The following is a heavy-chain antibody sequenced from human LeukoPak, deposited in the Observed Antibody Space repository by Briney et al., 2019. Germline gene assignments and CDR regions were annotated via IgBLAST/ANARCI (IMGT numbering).Heavy chain of an antibody. Sequence: TPSETLSLTCAVYGGSFSGYYWSWIRQPPGKGLEWIGEINHSGSTNYNPSLKSRVTISVDTSKNQFSLKLSSVTAADTAVYYCAREVSSSRTEFGYWGQGTLVTVSS. D-gene: IGHD6-6*01. CDR3: AREVSSSRTEFGY. CDR2: INHSGST. J-gene: IGHJ4*02. CDR1: GGSFSGYY. V-gene: IGHV4-34*01.